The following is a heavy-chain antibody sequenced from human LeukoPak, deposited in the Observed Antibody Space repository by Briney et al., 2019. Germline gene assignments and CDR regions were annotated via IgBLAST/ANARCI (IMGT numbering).Heavy chain of an antibody. D-gene: IGHD3-16*02. CDR1: GYTFTSYY. J-gene: IGHJ4*02. CDR2: INPSGGST. V-gene: IGHV1-46*01. CDR3: ARDQWVTFGGVIVGGDY. Sequence: ASVKVSCKASGYTFTSYYMHWVRQAPGQGLEWMGIINPSGGSTSYAQKFQGRVTMTRDTSTSTVYMELSSLRSEDTAVYYCARDQWVTFGGVIVGGDYWGQGTLVTVSS.